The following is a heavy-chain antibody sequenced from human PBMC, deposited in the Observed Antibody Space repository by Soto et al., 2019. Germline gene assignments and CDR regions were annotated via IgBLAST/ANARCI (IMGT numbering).Heavy chain of an antibody. Sequence: QVLLQESGPGLVKPSETLSLTCTVSGGSISSYYWNWIRQPPGKGLEWIGYIHYSGSTNYNPSLKSRVTISVDNSKNQFSLKLSSVTAADTAVYYCATGRFSAMVRGVIMFDPWGQGTLVTVSS. V-gene: IGHV4-59*01. CDR3: ATGRFSAMVRGVIMFDP. J-gene: IGHJ5*02. CDR1: GGSISSYY. CDR2: IHYSGST. D-gene: IGHD3-10*01.